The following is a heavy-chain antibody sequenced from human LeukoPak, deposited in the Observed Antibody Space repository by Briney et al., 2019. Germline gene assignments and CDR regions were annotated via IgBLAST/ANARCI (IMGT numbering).Heavy chain of an antibody. CDR3: ARMSGYSGYDSNDY. V-gene: IGHV1-18*01. D-gene: IGHD5-12*01. Sequence: ASVKVSCKASGYTFTNYGISWVRQAPGQGLEWMGWISAYNGNTNYAQKLQGRVTMTTGTSTTTAYMELRSLRSDDTAVYYCARMSGYSGYDSNDYWGRGTLVTVSS. CDR1: GYTFTNYG. CDR2: ISAYNGNT. J-gene: IGHJ4*02.